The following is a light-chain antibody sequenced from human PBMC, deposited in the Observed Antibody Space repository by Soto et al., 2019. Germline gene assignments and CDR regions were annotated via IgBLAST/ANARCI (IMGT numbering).Light chain of an antibody. V-gene: IGKV3D-20*02. CDR2: GAS. CDR3: QQRSNGLT. CDR1: QSVDSSF. J-gene: IGKJ4*01. Sequence: EIVLTQSPGTLSLSPGERATLSCRASQSVDSSFLGWYQQKPGQSPRLLIYGASSRASGIPARVSDSGSGTDFTLTISSLEPEDFAVYYCQQRSNGLTFGGGTKVDIK.